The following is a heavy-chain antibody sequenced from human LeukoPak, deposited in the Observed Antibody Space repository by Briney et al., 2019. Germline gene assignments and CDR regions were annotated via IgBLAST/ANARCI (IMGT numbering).Heavy chain of an antibody. D-gene: IGHD6-13*01. Sequence: GASLQISCKGSGYSFTYYWIGWVRQMPGKGLEWMGIIYPGDSDTRYSPSFQGQVTISADKSVSTAYLQWSSLKASDTAIYYCARSYSSSWYFDYWGQGTLVTVSS. V-gene: IGHV5-51*01. J-gene: IGHJ4*02. CDR1: GYSFTYYW. CDR2: IYPGDSDT. CDR3: ARSYSSSWYFDY.